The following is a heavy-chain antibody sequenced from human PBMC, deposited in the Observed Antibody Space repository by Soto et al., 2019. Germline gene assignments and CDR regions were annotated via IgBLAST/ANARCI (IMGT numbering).Heavy chain of an antibody. CDR2: IIPIFGTA. Sequence: ASVKVSCKASGGTFSSYAISWVRQAPGQGLEWMGGIIPIFGTANYAQKFQGRVTITADESTSTAYMELSSLRSEDTAVYYCARGEGGGGGGYYYYGMDVWGQGTTVTVSS. CDR3: ARGEGGGGGGYYYYGMDV. J-gene: IGHJ6*02. D-gene: IGHD3-16*01. V-gene: IGHV1-69*13. CDR1: GGTFSSYA.